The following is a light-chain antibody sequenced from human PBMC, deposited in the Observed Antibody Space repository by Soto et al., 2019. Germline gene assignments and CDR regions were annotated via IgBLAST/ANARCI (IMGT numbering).Light chain of an antibody. J-gene: IGKJ4*01. CDR3: QQRTNSPPVT. CDR2: DAS. CDR1: QGVGSY. Sequence: EIVLTQSPATLSLSLGETATLSCRASQGVGSYLAWYQQKPGQAPRLLIYDASTRATGIPARFSGSGSGTDFTHTISSLEPEDFAVYYCQQRTNSPPVTFGGGTKVEIK. V-gene: IGKV3-11*01.